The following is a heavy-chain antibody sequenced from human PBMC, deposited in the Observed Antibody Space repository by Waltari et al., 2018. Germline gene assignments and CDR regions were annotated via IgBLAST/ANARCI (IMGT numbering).Heavy chain of an antibody. CDR1: GYTFTSYA. CDR3: ARVRINSVTYLDH. V-gene: IGHV1-3*01. J-gene: IGHJ4*02. D-gene: IGHD3-16*01. Sequence: QVQLVQSGAEVKKPGASVKVSCKASGYTFTSYAMHWVRQAPGQRLEWMGWINAGNGNTKYSQKFQGRVTITRDTSASTAYMELRSLRSEDTAVYYCARVRINSVTYLDHCGQGTLVTVSS. CDR2: INAGNGNT.